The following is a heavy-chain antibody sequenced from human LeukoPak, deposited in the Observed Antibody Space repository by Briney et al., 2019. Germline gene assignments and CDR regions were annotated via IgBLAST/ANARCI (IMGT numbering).Heavy chain of an antibody. CDR1: GYTFTSYG. Sequence: ASVKVSCKASGYTFTSYGISWVRRAPGQGLEWMGWINPKSGGTSYPQKFQGRVTMTRDTSISTAYMELSGLRSDDTAVYYCVPSANYYYFDYWGQGTLVTVSS. CDR2: INPKSGGT. J-gene: IGHJ4*02. V-gene: IGHV1-2*02. D-gene: IGHD4/OR15-4a*01. CDR3: VPSANYYYFDY.